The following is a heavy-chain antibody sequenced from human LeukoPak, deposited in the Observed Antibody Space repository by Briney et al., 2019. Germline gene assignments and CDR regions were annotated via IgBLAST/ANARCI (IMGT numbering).Heavy chain of an antibody. CDR2: MNPNSGNT. J-gene: IGHJ4*02. V-gene: IGHV1-8*01. D-gene: IGHD2-15*01. Sequence: GASVKVSCKASGYTFTSYDTNWVRQATGQGLEWMGWMNPNSGNTGYAQKFQGRVTMTRNTSISTAYMELSSLRSEDTAVYYCARGSLPRYCSGGSCHYYFDYWGQGTLVTVA. CDR3: ARGSLPRYCSGGSCHYYFDY. CDR1: GYTFTSYD.